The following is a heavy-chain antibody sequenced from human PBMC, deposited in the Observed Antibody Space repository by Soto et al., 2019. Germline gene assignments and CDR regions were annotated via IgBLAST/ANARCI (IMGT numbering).Heavy chain of an antibody. D-gene: IGHD2-21*01. CDR1: GGTFSTYS. J-gene: IGHJ3*02. Sequence: QVQLVQSGAEVKKPGSSVKVSCKDSGGTFSTYSMCWVRQAPGQGLEWMGRIIPMLGVRNYAQRFQDRVTIIADKSTATFHMELSSLRSEDTALYYWTIGSWSGEVFDIWGQGTMVTVSS. CDR2: IIPMLGVR. CDR3: TIGSWSGEVFDI. V-gene: IGHV1-69*02.